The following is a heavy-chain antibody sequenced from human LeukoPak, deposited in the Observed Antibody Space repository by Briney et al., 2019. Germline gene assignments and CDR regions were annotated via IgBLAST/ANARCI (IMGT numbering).Heavy chain of an antibody. V-gene: IGHV3-48*04. CDR1: GFTFGSYW. Sequence: GGSLRLSCAASGFTFGSYWMTWVRQAPGKGLEWLSYINIGGTNTHYADSVEGRFTISRDNAKKSLYLEMNYLRAEDTAVYYCATDGAGFDTWGQGVLVTVSS. CDR2: INIGGTNT. CDR3: ATDGAGFDT. J-gene: IGHJ5*02.